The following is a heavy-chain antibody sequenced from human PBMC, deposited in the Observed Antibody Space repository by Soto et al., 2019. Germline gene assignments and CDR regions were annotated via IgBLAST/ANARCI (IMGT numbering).Heavy chain of an antibody. CDR3: SRRAQYSSGQWGMDV. V-gene: IGHV3-73*01. CDR1: EFTFSNYA. Sequence: GGSLRLSCAASEFTFSNYAMSWVRQAPGKGLEWVGRIRSEANSYATAYTASVKGRFTISRDDSKNTAYLQMNSLKTEDTAVYYCSRRAQYSSGQWGMDVWGQGTTVTVSS. D-gene: IGHD6-19*01. CDR2: IRSEANSYAT. J-gene: IGHJ6*02.